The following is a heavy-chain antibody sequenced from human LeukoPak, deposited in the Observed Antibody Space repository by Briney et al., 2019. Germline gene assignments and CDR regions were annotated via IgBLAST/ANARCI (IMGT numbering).Heavy chain of an antibody. Sequence: GGSLRLSCAASGFTFSSYGMHWVRQAPGKGLEWVAVIWYDGSNEYYADSVKGRFTISRDNSKNTLYLQMNSLRAEDTAVYYCARGTSDYDNSGYPYWGQGTLVTVSS. V-gene: IGHV3-33*01. D-gene: IGHD3-22*01. CDR2: IWYDGSNE. CDR1: GFTFSSYG. CDR3: ARGTSDYDNSGYPY. J-gene: IGHJ4*02.